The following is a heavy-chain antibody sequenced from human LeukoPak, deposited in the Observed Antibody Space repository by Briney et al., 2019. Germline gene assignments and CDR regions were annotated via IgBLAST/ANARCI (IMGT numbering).Heavy chain of an antibody. V-gene: IGHV3-53*01. CDR1: VFTVSSNY. CDR2: IYSGGST. Sequence: GGSLRLSCAASVFTVSSNYMSWVRQAPGKGLEWVSVIYSGGSTYYADSVKGRFTISRDNSKNTLYLQMNSLRAEDTAVYYCARQYSYGYMGVWGQGTTVTVSS. CDR3: ARQYSYGYMGV. J-gene: IGHJ6*03. D-gene: IGHD5-18*01.